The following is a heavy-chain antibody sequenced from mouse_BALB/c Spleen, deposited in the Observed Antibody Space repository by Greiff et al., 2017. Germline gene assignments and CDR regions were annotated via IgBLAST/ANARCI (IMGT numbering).Heavy chain of an antibody. CDR3: ARGGTMPLSWFAY. CDR2: INPSTGYT. D-gene: IGHD1-1*02. CDR1: GYTFTSYW. V-gene: IGHV1-7*01. Sequence: QVQLQQSGAELAKPGASVKMSCKASGYTFTSYWMHWVKQRPGQGLEWIGYINPSTGYTEYNQKFKDKATLTADKSSSTAYMQLSSLTSEDSAVYYCARGGTMPLSWFAYWGQGTLVTVSA. J-gene: IGHJ3*01.